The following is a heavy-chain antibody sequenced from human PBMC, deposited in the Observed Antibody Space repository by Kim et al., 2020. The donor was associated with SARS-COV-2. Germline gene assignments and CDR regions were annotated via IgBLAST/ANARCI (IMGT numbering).Heavy chain of an antibody. CDR1: GGTFSSYA. D-gene: IGHD1-26*01. Sequence: SVKVSCKASGGTFSSYAISWVRQAPRQGLEWMGRIIPILGIANYAQKFQGRVTITADKSTSTAYMELSSLRSEDTAVYYFARGLLVGATTASGAYYYYGMDVWGRGTTVTVSS. V-gene: IGHV1-69*04. J-gene: IGHJ6*02. CDR2: IIPILGIA. CDR3: ARGLLVGATTASGAYYYYGMDV.